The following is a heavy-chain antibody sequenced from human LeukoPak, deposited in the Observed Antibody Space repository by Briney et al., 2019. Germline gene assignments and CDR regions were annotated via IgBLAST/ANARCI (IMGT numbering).Heavy chain of an antibody. CDR1: GFTFSSYA. CDR3: AKVIPDYDFWSGYYTAYFDY. D-gene: IGHD3-3*01. V-gene: IGHV3-23*01. Sequence: PGGSLRLSCAASGFTFSSYAMSWVRQAPGKGLEWVSAISGSGGSTYYADSVKGRFTISRDNSKNTLYLQMNSLRAEDTAVYYCAKVIPDYDFWSGYYTAYFDYWGQGTLVTVSS. J-gene: IGHJ4*02. CDR2: ISGSGGST.